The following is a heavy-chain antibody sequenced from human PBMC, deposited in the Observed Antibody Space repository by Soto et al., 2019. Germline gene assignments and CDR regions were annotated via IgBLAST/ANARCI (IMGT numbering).Heavy chain of an antibody. D-gene: IGHD2-15*01. CDR1: GGTFSSYT. CDR3: ARWSDAAMTPSP. V-gene: IGHV1-69*02. Sequence: QVQLVQSGAEVKKPGSSVKVSCKASGGTFSSYTISWVRQAPGQGLEWMGRIIPILGIANYAQKFQGRVTITSDKSTSTAYMELSSLRSEDTAVYYCARWSDAAMTPSPWGQGTLVTVSS. J-gene: IGHJ5*02. CDR2: IIPILGIA.